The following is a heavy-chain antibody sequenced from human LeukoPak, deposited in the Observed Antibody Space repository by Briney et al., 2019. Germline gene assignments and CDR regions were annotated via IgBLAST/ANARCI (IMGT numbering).Heavy chain of an antibody. J-gene: IGHJ4*02. V-gene: IGHV4-59*08. CDR3: AASYYYYSSGPRPYYFDF. Sequence: SETLSLTCTVSGGSISTYYWSWIRQPPGKGLEWIGYIYYSGSTNYNPSLKSRVTISVDTSKNQFSLKLSSVTAADTAVYCCAASYYYYSSGPRPYYFDFWGQGTLVTVSS. CDR2: IYYSGST. D-gene: IGHD3-22*01. CDR1: GGSISTYY.